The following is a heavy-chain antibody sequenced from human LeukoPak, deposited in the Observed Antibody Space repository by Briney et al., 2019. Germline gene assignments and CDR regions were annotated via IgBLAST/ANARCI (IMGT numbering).Heavy chain of an antibody. CDR1: GFAFSNYW. D-gene: IGHD5-24*01. Sequence: GSLRLSCAASGFAFSNYWMHWVRQAPGKGLVWVSRINSDGSGTSYADSVKGRFTISRDNAKNSLYLQMNSLRAEDTAVYYCARAPIEMATKFDYWGQGTLVTVSS. J-gene: IGHJ4*02. CDR3: ARAPIEMATKFDY. CDR2: INSDGSGT. V-gene: IGHV3-74*01.